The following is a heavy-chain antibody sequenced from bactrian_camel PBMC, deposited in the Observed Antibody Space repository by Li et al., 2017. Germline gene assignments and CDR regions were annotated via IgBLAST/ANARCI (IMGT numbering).Heavy chain of an antibody. CDR3: VTGPIMWTAGFGY. V-gene: IGHV3S53*01. Sequence: HVQLVESGGESVQIGGSLRLSCTTSGYTYGDNCMTWFRQAPGMEREAVAGINMVYADSVKGRFTISRDNDKNTLWLQMNSLKSEDTALYYCVTGPIMWTAGFGYWCQGTQVTVS. J-gene: IGHJ4*01. D-gene: IGHD5*01. CDR2: INMV. CDR1: GYTYGDNC.